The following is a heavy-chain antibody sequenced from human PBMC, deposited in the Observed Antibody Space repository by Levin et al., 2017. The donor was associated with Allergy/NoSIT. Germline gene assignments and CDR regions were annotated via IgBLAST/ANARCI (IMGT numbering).Heavy chain of an antibody. J-gene: IGHJ4*01. CDR1: GYIFTDYY. CDR2: INPKTGGT. Sequence: ASVKVSCKASGYIFTDYYMHWVRQAPGQGLEWMGRINPKTGGTDFAEMFQGRVTMTRDTSITTAYMEVNSLRSDDTAVFYCAREVPGQYSSVYDQYDYWGQGTLVTVSS. CDR3: AREVPGQYSSVYDQYDY. V-gene: IGHV1-2*06. D-gene: IGHD5/OR15-5a*01.